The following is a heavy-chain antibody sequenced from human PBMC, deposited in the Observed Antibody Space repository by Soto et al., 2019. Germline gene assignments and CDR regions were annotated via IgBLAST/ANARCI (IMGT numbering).Heavy chain of an antibody. J-gene: IGHJ5*02. CDR3: ARDIPRAAAKAYWFDP. CDR2: ISAYNGNT. CDR1: GYTFTSYG. Sequence: ASVKVSCNASGYTFTSYGISWVRQAPGQGLEGMGWISAYNGNTNYAQKLQGRVTMTTDTSTSTAYMELRSLRSDDTAVYYCARDIPRAAAKAYWFDPWGQGTLVTVSS. D-gene: IGHD6-13*01. V-gene: IGHV1-18*04.